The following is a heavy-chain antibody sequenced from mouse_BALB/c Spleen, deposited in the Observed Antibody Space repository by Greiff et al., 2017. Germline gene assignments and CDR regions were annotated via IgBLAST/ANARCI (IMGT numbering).Heavy chain of an antibody. Sequence: VQLQQSGAELVRPGASVTLSCKASGYTFTDYEMHWVKQTPVHGLEWIGAIDPETGGTAYNQKFKGKATLTADKSSSTAYMELRSLTSEDSAVYYCTGDYGVYYAMDYWGQGTSVTVSS. CDR2: IDPETGGT. CDR1: GYTFTDYE. D-gene: IGHD2-13*01. CDR3: TGDYGVYYAMDY. J-gene: IGHJ4*01. V-gene: IGHV1-15*01.